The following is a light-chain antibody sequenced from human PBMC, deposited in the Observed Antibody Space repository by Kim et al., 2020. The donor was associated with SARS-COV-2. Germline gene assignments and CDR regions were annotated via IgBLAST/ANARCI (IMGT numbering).Light chain of an antibody. CDR3: QVWDSSSDIVL. CDR2: YDS. V-gene: IGLV3-21*04. Sequence: SYELTQPPSVSVAPGKTASITCGGDNIGRKSVHWYQQKPGQAPVLVIYYDSDRPSGIPERFSGSNSGNTATLTISWVEAGDEADYYCQVWDSSSDIVLFGGGTKVTVL. CDR1: NIGRKS. J-gene: IGLJ2*01.